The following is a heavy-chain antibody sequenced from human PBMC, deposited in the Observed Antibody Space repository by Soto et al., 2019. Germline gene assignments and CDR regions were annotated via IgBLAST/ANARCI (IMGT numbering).Heavy chain of an antibody. V-gene: IGHV3-7*04. D-gene: IGHD2-15*01. J-gene: IGHJ3*02. CDR1: GITFSSYW. CDR3: GRALSYCNI. Sequence: EVQLVESGGGLVQHGGSLRLSCAASGITFSSYWMSWVRQAPGKGLEWVANIKQDGSEKFYLDSVKGRFTISRANAKNSLYLLMNSPRAEDTAVYYCGRALSYCNIWGQGTMVTVSS. CDR2: IKQDGSEK.